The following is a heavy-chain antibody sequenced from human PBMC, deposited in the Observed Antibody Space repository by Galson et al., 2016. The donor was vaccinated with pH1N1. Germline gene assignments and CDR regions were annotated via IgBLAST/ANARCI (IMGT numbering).Heavy chain of an antibody. Sequence: SLRLSCAASGFIFSDYSFIWVRQAPGKGLEWLSYISTGRRVVQYADSVTGRLTISRDNAQRSVYLQINSLRLEDTAVYHCARLAYGDSFDSWGRGTLVAVSS. CDR3: ARLAYGDSFDS. CDR1: GFIFSDYS. D-gene: IGHD4-17*01. CDR2: ISTGRRVV. V-gene: IGHV3-48*04. J-gene: IGHJ4*02.